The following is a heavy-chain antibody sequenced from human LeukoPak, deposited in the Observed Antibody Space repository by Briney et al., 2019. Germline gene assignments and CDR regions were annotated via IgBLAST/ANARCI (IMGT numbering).Heavy chain of an antibody. CDR2: MNPNSGNT. V-gene: IGHV1-8*01. CDR1: GFTFTSSD. CDR3: ARSSSTLSDAFDI. Sequence: ASVKVSCKASGFTFTSSDINWVRQATGQGLEWMGWMNPNSGNTASAQKFQGRVTMTRNTSISTAYMELSSLRSEDTAVYYCARSSSTLSDAFDIWGQGTMVTVSS. J-gene: IGHJ3*02.